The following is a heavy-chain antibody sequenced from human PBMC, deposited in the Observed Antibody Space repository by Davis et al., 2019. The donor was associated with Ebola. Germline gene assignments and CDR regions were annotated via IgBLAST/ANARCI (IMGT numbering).Heavy chain of an antibody. J-gene: IGHJ4*02. CDR3: AKDWAIYCSGGSCYGIDY. CDR1: GFTFSSYA. Sequence: PGGSLRLSCAASGFTFSSYAMHWVRQAPGKGLEWVAVISYDGSNKYYADSVKGRFTISRDNSKNTLYLQMNSLRAEDTAVYYCAKDWAIYCSGGSCYGIDYWGQGTLVTVSS. V-gene: IGHV3-30-3*01. D-gene: IGHD2-15*01. CDR2: ISYDGSNK.